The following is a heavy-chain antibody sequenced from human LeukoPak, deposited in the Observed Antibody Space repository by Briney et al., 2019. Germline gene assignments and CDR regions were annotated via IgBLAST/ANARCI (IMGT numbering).Heavy chain of an antibody. J-gene: IGHJ4*02. V-gene: IGHV3-43D*04. CDR3: AKDHCSSTSCYADY. D-gene: IGHD2-2*01. CDR2: ISWDGGST. CDR1: GFTFDDYA. Sequence: SGGSLRLSCAASGFTFDDYAMHWVRQAPGEGLEWVSLISWDGGSTYYADSVKGRFTISRDNSKNSLYLQMNSLRAEDTALYYCAKDHCSSTSCYADYWGQGTLVTVSS.